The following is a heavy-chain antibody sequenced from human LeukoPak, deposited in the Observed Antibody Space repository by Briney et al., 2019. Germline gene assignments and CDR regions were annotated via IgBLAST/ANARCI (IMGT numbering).Heavy chain of an antibody. CDR1: GGSFSGYY. D-gene: IGHD1-7*01. Sequence: PSETLSLTCAVYGGSFSGYYWSWIRQPPGKGLEWIGEINHSGSTSYNPSLKSRVTISVDTSKNQFSLKLSSVTAADTAVYYCARDRNYLDYYFDYWGQGTLVTVSS. J-gene: IGHJ4*02. V-gene: IGHV4-34*01. CDR3: ARDRNYLDYYFDY. CDR2: INHSGST.